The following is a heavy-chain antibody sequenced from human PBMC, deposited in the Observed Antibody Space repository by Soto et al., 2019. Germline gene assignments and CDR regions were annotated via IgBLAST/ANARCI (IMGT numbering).Heavy chain of an antibody. CDR1: GYTFTSYA. Sequence: VSVKVSCKASGYTFTSYAMHWVRQAPGQRLEWMGWINAGNGNTKYSQKFQGRVTITRDTSASTAYMELSSLRSEDTAVYYCAIYGGALKLYYYYYMDVWGKGTTVTVSS. D-gene: IGHD4-17*01. V-gene: IGHV1-3*01. CDR2: INAGNGNT. CDR3: AIYGGALKLYYYYYMDV. J-gene: IGHJ6*03.